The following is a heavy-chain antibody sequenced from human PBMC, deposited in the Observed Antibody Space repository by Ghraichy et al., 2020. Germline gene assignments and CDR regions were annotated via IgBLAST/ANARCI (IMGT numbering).Heavy chain of an antibody. D-gene: IGHD6-19*01. CDR2: IRYDGSNK. V-gene: IGHV3-30*02. CDR1: GFTFSSYG. Sequence: GESLNISCAASGFTFSSYGMHWVRQAPGKGLEWVAFIRYDGSNKYYADSVKGRFTISRDNSKNTLYLQMNSLRAEDTAVYYCAKDVKVKGIAVAGTFDYWGQGTLVTVSS. J-gene: IGHJ4*02. CDR3: AKDVKVKGIAVAGTFDY.